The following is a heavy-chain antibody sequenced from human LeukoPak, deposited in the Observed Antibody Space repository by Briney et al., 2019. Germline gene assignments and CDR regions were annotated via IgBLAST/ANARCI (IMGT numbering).Heavy chain of an antibody. CDR1: GFTFSSYS. CDR3: AREEVGYTTWQWPRGDYKYYGMDV. J-gene: IGHJ6*02. V-gene: IGHV3-21*04. Sequence: GGSLRLSCAASGFTFSSYSMNWVRQAPGKGLEWVSSISSSSSSYIYYADSVKGRFTISRDNAKKSLYLQMNSLRAEDTAVYFCAREEVGYTTWQWPRGDYKYYGMDVWGQGTTVTVSS. D-gene: IGHD6-19*01. CDR2: ISSSSSSYI.